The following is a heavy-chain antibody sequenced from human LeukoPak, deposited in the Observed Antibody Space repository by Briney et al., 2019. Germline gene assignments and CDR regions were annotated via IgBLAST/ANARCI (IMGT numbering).Heavy chain of an antibody. D-gene: IGHD2-2*01. CDR1: GFTFDDYA. V-gene: IGHV3-9*03. CDR2: ISWNSGSI. J-gene: IGHJ3*02. CDR3: AKSPEYQLLFGAFDI. Sequence: GGSLRLSCAAFGFTFDDYAMHWVRQAPGKGLEWVSGISWNSGSIGYADSVKGRFTISRDNAKNSLYLQMNSLRAEDMALYYCAKSPEYQLLFGAFDIWGQGTMVTVSS.